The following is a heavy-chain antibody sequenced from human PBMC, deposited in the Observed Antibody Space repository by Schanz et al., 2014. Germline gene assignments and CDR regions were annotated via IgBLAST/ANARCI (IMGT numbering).Heavy chain of an antibody. CDR1: GFTFSTDA. CDR3: ARGGPAYYFDD. Sequence: EVQLVESGGGLVQPGGSLRLSCSASGFTFSTDAMSWVRQAPGKGLEWVSFIYIGGNTYYADSVKGRFTISRDNSKNTVYIQMNSLRAEDTAVYYCARGGPAYYFDDWGQGTLVTVSS. J-gene: IGHJ4*02. CDR2: IYIGGNT. V-gene: IGHV3-66*01.